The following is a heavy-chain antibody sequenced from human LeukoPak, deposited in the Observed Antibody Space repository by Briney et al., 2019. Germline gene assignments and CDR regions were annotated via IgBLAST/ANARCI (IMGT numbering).Heavy chain of an antibody. V-gene: IGHV6-1*01. CDR3: ARDGGNPGDHWFDP. D-gene: IGHD1-14*01. J-gene: IGHJ5*02. CDR2: TYYRSKWYN. CDR1: GDSVSSNSAT. Sequence: SQTLSLTCAISGDSVSSNSATWNWIRQSPSRGLEWLGRTYYRSKWYNDYAVSVESRITINPDTSKNQFSLHLNSVTPEDTAVYYCARDGGNPGDHWFDPWGQGTLVTVSS.